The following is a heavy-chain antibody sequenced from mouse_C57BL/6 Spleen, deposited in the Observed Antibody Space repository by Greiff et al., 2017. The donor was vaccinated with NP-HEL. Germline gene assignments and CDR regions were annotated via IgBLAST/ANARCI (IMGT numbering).Heavy chain of an antibody. J-gene: IGHJ2*01. V-gene: IGHV1-59*01. Sequence: VQLQQSGAELVRPGTSVKLSCKASGYTFTSYWMHWVKQRPGQGLEWIGVIDPSDSYTNYNQKFKGKATLTVDTSSSTAYMQLSSLTSEDSAVYYCARGGILYFDYWGQGTTLTVSS. CDR3: ARGGILYFDY. CDR2: IDPSDSYT. CDR1: GYTFTSYW. D-gene: IGHD2-14*01.